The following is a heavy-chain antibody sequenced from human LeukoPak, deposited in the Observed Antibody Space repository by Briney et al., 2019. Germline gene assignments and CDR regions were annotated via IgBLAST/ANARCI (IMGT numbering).Heavy chain of an antibody. J-gene: IGHJ4*02. D-gene: IGHD3-10*01. Sequence: GGSLRLSCVASGFPFSSYWMTWVRQAPGKGLEWVAVISYDGSNKYYADSVKGRFTISRDNSKNTLYLQMNSLRAEDTAVYYCARDTTMVPGDYWGQGTLVTVSS. CDR1: GFPFSSYW. CDR2: ISYDGSNK. V-gene: IGHV3-30-3*01. CDR3: ARDTTMVPGDY.